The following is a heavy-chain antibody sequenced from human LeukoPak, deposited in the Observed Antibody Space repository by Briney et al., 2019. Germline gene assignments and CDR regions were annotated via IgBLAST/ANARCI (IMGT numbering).Heavy chain of an antibody. CDR3: AKDPWGYDSSGYPDY. V-gene: IGHV3-23*01. CDR2: ISGSGGNT. D-gene: IGHD3-22*01. J-gene: IGHJ4*02. Sequence: GGSLRLSCAASGFTFSSYAMSWVRQAPGKGLEWVSTISGSGGNTYFSDSVKGRFTISRDNSKNTLYLQMNSLRAEDTAVYYCAKDPWGYDSSGYPDYWSQGTLVTVSS. CDR1: GFTFSSYA.